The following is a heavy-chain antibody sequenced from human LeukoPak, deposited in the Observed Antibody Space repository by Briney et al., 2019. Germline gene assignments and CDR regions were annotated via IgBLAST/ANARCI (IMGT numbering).Heavy chain of an antibody. D-gene: IGHD2-15*01. J-gene: IGHJ4*02. CDR2: IYSGCNI. CDR3: AGRHCSGCGCYFAGAEPFDY. V-gene: IGHV3-53*01. Sequence: GGSLRLSCAASGFTFSSTFMSWVRQAPGKGLERVSVIYSGCNIYYIESVKGRFTISRDTYKNTLYLQMNSLRAEDTAVYFYAGRHCSGCGCYFAGAEPFDYWGQGTLVTVSS. CDR1: GFTFSSTF.